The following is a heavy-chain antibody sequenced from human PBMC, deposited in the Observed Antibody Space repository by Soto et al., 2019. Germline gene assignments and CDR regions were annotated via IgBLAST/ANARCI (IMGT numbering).Heavy chain of an antibody. V-gene: IGHV1-69*13. D-gene: IGHD3-3*01. CDR2: INPIFGTA. CDR1: GGTFSSYA. J-gene: IGHJ4*02. CDR3: AFSTYYDFWSGHYFDY. Sequence: ASVKVSCKASGGTFSSYAISWVRQAPGQGLEWMGGINPIFGTANYEQKFQGRVTITGDESTGTAYMELSSLRSEDTAVYYGAFSTYYDFWSGHYFDYWGQGTLVTVSS.